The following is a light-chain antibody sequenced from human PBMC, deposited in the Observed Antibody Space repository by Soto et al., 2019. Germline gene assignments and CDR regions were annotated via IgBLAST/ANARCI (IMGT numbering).Light chain of an antibody. V-gene: IGLV1-51*02. CDR3: GTWDSSLSSWV. CDR1: SSNLGNNY. CDR2: ENN. J-gene: IGLJ3*02. Sequence: QSVLTQPPSVSAAPGPKVTISCSGSSSNLGNNYVSWYQQLPGTAPKLLIYENNKRPSGIPDRFSGSKSGTSATLGITGLQTGDEADYYCGTWDSSLSSWVFGGGTKLTVL.